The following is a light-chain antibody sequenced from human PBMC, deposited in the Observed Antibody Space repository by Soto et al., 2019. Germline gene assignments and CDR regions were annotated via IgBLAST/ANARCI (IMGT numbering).Light chain of an antibody. Sequence: QSALTQPPSASGSPGQTVAISCTGTSSDVGAYNYVSWYQQRPGKAPKLMIYDVIERPSGVPARFSGSKSGNTASLTVSGLQPEDEADYYCCSYTTSSTYVFGTGTKVTVL. V-gene: IGLV2-8*01. CDR3: CSYTTSSTYV. CDR1: SSDVGAYNY. CDR2: DVI. J-gene: IGLJ1*01.